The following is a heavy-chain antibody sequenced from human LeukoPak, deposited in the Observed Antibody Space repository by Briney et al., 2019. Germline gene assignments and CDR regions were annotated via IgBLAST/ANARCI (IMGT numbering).Heavy chain of an antibody. D-gene: IGHD6-13*01. J-gene: IGHJ5*02. Sequence: GGTLRLSCAASGFTFSSYGMSWVRQAPGKGLEWVSAISGSGGSTYYADSVKGRFTISRDNSKNTLYLQMNSLRAEDTAVYYCAKEGIAAAGANWFDPWGQGTLVTVSS. V-gene: IGHV3-23*01. CDR1: GFTFSSYG. CDR2: ISGSGGST. CDR3: AKEGIAAAGANWFDP.